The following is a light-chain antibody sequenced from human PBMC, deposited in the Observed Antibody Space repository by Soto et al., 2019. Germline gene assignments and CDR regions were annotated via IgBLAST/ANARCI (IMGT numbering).Light chain of an antibody. CDR3: QQYYSTPMYT. J-gene: IGKJ2*01. Sequence: DIVMTQSPDSLAVSLGERATINCKSSQSVLYSSNNKNYLAWYQQKAGQPPKLLIYWASTRESGVRDRFSGSGSGTDFTLTISSLQAEDVAVYYCQQYYSTPMYTFGQGTKLEIK. CDR1: QSVLYSSNNKNY. V-gene: IGKV4-1*01. CDR2: WAS.